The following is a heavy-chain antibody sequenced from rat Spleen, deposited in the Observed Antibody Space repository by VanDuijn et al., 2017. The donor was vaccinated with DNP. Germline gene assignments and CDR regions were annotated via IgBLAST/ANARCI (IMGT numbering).Heavy chain of an antibody. V-gene: IGHV5-20*01. D-gene: IGHD1-3*01. CDR1: GFTFSNYG. Sequence: EVQLVESGGGLVQPGRSMKLSCAASGFTFSNYGMAWVRQAPKKGLEWVAYISYDGGSTYYRDPVKGRFTISRDNAKSTLYLQMDSLRSEDTATYYCTTAVAPFDYWGQGVMVTVSS. CDR3: TTAVAPFDY. J-gene: IGHJ2*01. CDR2: ISYDGGST.